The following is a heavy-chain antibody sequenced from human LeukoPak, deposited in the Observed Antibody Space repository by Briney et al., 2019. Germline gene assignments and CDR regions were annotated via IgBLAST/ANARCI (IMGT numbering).Heavy chain of an antibody. CDR1: GFTFSSYA. Sequence: PGGSLRLSCAASGFTFSSYAMSWVRQAPGKGLEWVSAISGRGGSTYYADSVKGRFTISRDNSKNTLYLQMNSLRAEDTAVYYCAKDRSYYYDSSGYYPDAFDIWGQGTMVTVSS. CDR2: ISGRGGST. V-gene: IGHV3-23*01. D-gene: IGHD3-22*01. CDR3: AKDRSYYYDSSGYYPDAFDI. J-gene: IGHJ3*02.